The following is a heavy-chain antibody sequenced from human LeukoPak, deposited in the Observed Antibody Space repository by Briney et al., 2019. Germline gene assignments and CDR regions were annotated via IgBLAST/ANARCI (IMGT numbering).Heavy chain of an antibody. V-gene: IGHV4-34*01. CDR1: GGSFSGYY. CDR3: ARLQLVVVAAFDI. J-gene: IGHJ3*02. Sequence: SETLSLTCAVYGGSFSGYYWSWIRQPPGKGLEWIGSIYYSGSTHYNPSLKSRVTISVDTSKNQFSLKLSSVTAADTAVYYCARLQLVVVAAFDIWGQGTMVTVSS. D-gene: IGHD6-6*01. CDR2: IYYSGST.